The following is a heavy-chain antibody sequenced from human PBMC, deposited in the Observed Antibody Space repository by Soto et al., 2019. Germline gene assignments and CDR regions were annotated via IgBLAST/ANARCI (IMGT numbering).Heavy chain of an antibody. V-gene: IGHV5-51*01. CDR2: IYPGDSDT. D-gene: IGHD2-15*01. CDR3: ERNLLRGVVVVAATH. Sequence: PGESLKISCKGSGYSFTNYWIGWVRQMPGKGLEWMGIIYPGDSDTRYSPSFQGQVTISADKSISTAYLQWSSLKASDTAMYYCERNLLRGVVVVAATHCGQGPLVTVYS. CDR1: GYSFTNYW. J-gene: IGHJ4*02.